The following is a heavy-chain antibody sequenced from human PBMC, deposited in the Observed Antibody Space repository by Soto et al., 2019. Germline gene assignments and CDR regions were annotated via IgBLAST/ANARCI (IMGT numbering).Heavy chain of an antibody. D-gene: IGHD2-8*01. CDR1: SYSISSGFF. Sequence: WETLSLTCIVSSYSISSGFFLAWIRQPPGKGLEWVGSIYHTGDTHYNPSLRSQVSMSVDTSKNQFSLRLTSLTAADTAVYFCARDTNSLDLWGRGIRVTASS. CDR3: ARDTNSLDL. V-gene: IGHV4-38-2*02. CDR2: IYHTGDT. J-gene: IGHJ5*02.